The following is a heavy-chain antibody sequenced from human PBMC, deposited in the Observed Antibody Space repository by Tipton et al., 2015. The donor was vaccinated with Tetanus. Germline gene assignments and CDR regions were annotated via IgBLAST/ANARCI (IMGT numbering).Heavy chain of an antibody. Sequence: TLSLTCAVYGGSFSGYYWSWIRQPPGKGLEWIGEINHSGSTNYNPSLKSRVTISVDTSKNQIYLKLNSVTAADTAVYYCARGRTYYYDRSGYYSGPFDDYWGQGTLVTVSS. CDR1: GGSFSGYY. V-gene: IGHV4-34*01. D-gene: IGHD3-22*01. J-gene: IGHJ4*02. CDR3: ARGRTYYYDRSGYYSGPFDDY. CDR2: INHSGST.